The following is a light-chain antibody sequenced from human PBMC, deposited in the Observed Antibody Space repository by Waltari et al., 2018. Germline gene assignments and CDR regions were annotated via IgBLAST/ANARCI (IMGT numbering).Light chain of an antibody. V-gene: IGKV4-1*01. J-gene: IGKJ5*01. CDR1: QSVLYSSNNKNY. Sequence: DIVMTQSPDSLAVSLGERATINCKSSQSVLYSSNNKNYLAWYQQKPGQPPQLLIYWASTRESGVPDRVSGSGSGTDFTLTISSLQAEDVAVYYCQQYYSTPPITFGQGTRLEIK. CDR3: QQYYSTPPIT. CDR2: WAS.